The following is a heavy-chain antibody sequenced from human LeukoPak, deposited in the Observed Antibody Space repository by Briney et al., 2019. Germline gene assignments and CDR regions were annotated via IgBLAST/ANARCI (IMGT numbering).Heavy chain of an antibody. CDR2: ISSSSSYI. CDR3: ASENVDIVATIPDY. V-gene: IGHV3-21*01. D-gene: IGHD5-12*01. J-gene: IGHJ4*02. CDR1: GFTFSSYS. Sequence: PGGSLRLSCAASGFTFSSYSMNWVRQAPGKGLEWVSSISSSSSYIYYADSVKGRFTISRDNAKNSLYLQMNGLRAEDTAVYYCASENVDIVATIPDYWGQGTLVTVSS.